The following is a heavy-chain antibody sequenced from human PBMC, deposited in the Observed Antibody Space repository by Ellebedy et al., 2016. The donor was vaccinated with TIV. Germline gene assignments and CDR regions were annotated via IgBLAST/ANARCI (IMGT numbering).Heavy chain of an antibody. J-gene: IGHJ4*02. CDR1: GFTFGDYA. Sequence: GESLKISCTASGFTFGDYAMSWFRQAPGKGLEWVGFIRSKAYGGATEYAASVKGRFTISRDDSKSIAYLQMNSLKTEDTAVYYCTRLTAVTGYWGQGTLVTVSS. D-gene: IGHD4-11*01. CDR3: TRLTAVTGY. V-gene: IGHV3-49*03. CDR2: IRSKAYGGAT.